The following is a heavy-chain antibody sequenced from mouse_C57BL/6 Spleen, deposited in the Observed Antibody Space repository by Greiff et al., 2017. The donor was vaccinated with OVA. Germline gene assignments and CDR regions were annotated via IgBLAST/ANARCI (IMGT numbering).Heavy chain of an antibody. D-gene: IGHD2-5*01. CDR2: INPNYGTT. CDR1: GYSFTDYN. J-gene: IGHJ2*01. Sequence: LMESGPELVKPGASVKISCKASGYSFTDYNMNWVKQSNGKSLEWIGVINPNYGTTSYNQKFKGKATLTVDQSSSTAYMQLNSLTSEDSGVYYCARWDSNYARFEGWGQGTTLTVSS. CDR3: ARWDSNYARFEG. V-gene: IGHV1-39*01.